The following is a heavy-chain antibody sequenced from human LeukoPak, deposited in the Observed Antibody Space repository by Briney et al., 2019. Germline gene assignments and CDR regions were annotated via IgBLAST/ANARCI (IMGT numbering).Heavy chain of an antibody. Sequence: GRSLRLSCAASGFTFSSYAMHWVRQAPGKGLEWVAVISYDGSNKYYADSVKGRFTISRDNSKNTLYLQMNSLRAEDTAVYYCARVSPVNYYDSSGYYSAFDYWGQGTLVTVSS. CDR2: ISYDGSNK. D-gene: IGHD3-22*01. V-gene: IGHV3-30*04. CDR1: GFTFSSYA. CDR3: ARVSPVNYYDSSGYYSAFDY. J-gene: IGHJ4*02.